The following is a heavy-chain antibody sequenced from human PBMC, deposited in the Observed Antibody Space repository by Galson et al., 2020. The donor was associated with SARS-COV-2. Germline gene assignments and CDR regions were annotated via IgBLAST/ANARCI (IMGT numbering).Heavy chain of an antibody. Sequence: GGSLRLSCAASGFTFSSYEMNWVRQAPGKGLEWVSYISSSGSTIYYADSVKGRFTISRDNAKNSLYLQMNSLRAEDTAVYYCARLGIYSSSWLDYYYYGMDVWGQGTTVTVSS. CDR3: ARLGIYSSSWLDYYYYGMDV. V-gene: IGHV3-48*03. CDR1: GFTFSSYE. D-gene: IGHD6-13*01. J-gene: IGHJ6*02. CDR2: ISSSGSTI.